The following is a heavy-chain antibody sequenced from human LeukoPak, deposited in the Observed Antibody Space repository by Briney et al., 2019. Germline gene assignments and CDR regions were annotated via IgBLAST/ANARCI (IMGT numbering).Heavy chain of an antibody. J-gene: IGHJ4*02. CDR1: GFTFSSYS. CDR3: AREDSSWYPY. Sequence: GGSLRLSCAASGFTFSSYSMNWVRQAPGKGLEWVSYITFSSSIIYYADSVKGRFTISRDNAKNSPYLQMNSLRAEDTAVYYCAREDSSWYPYWGQGTLVTVSS. V-gene: IGHV3-48*04. CDR2: ITFSSSII. D-gene: IGHD6-13*01.